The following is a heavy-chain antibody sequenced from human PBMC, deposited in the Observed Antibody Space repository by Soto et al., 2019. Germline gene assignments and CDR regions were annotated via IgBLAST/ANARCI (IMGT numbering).Heavy chain of an antibody. CDR1: GFTFGDYA. Sequence: EVQLVESGGGLVKPGRSLRLSCVGSGFTFGDYAMTWFRQAPGKGLGWVGFITSKAYRGTAEYASSVKGRFTTSRDVTINIAYLHMNRLKTEDTAVYYCTRVARDGIGPPFNNGGQGTLVTVSS. CDR3: TRVARDGIGPPFNN. J-gene: IGHJ4*02. V-gene: IGHV3-49*05. D-gene: IGHD2-21*01. CDR2: ITSKAYRGTA.